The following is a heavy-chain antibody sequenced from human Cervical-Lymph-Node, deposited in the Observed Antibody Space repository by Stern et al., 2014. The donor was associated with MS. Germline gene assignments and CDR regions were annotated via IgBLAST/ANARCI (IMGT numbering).Heavy chain of an antibody. J-gene: IGHJ4*02. CDR3: AREIDYFDY. V-gene: IGHV1-3*01. Sequence: MQLVESGAEVKKPGASVKVSCKASGYDFSTYAMHWVRQAPGQRLEWMGWINAGNGNTKYSQKFQGRVTITRDTSASTAYMELSSLRSEDTAVYYCAREIDYFDYWGQGTLVTVSS. CDR2: INAGNGNT. CDR1: GYDFSTYA.